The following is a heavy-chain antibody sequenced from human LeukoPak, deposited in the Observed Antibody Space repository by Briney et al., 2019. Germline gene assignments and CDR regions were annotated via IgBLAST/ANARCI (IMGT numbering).Heavy chain of an antibody. Sequence: SETLSLTCTVSGGSISSYYWSWIRQPPGKGLEWIGYIYYSGSTNYNPSLKSRVTISVDTSKNQFSLKLSSVTAADTVVYYCARRGGYSYGPAWYYFDYWGQGTLVTVSS. CDR3: ARRGGYSYGPAWYYFDY. CDR1: GGSISSYY. D-gene: IGHD5-18*01. V-gene: IGHV4-59*01. J-gene: IGHJ4*02. CDR2: IYYSGST.